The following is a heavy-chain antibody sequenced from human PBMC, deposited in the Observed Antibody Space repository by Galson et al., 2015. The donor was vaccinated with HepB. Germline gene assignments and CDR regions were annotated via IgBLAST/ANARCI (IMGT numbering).Heavy chain of an antibody. CDR3: ARALGVEYGLDV. CDR2: IYHSGST. J-gene: IGHJ6*02. D-gene: IGHD3-3*01. V-gene: IGHV4-4*02. Sequence: SLRLSCAASGFTFSSYAMSWVRQAPGKGLEWIGKIYHSGSTKYNPSLESRVTISVDKSKNQFSLKLSSVTAADTAVYYCARALGVEYGLDVWGQGTTVTVSS. CDR1: GFTFSSYAM.